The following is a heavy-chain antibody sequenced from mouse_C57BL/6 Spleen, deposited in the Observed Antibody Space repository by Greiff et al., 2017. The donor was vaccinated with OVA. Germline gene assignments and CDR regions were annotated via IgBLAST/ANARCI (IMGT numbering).Heavy chain of an antibody. D-gene: IGHD2-13*01. CDR2: IDPANGNT. CDR1: GFNIKNNY. Sequence: EVQLQQSVAELVRPGASVKLSCTASGFNIKNNYMHWVKQRPEQGLEWIGRIDPANGNTKYASKFQGKATITADTSSNTAYLQLSSLTSEDTAVYYCARQRTSFDYWGQGTTLTVSS. CDR3: ARQRTSFDY. J-gene: IGHJ2*01. V-gene: IGHV14-3*01.